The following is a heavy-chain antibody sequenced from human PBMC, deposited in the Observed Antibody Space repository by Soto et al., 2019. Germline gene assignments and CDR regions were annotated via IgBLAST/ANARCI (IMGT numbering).Heavy chain of an antibody. D-gene: IGHD1-1*01. V-gene: IGHV1-18*01. J-gene: IGHJ4*02. CDR2: ISAHNGNT. CDR1: GYDFTTYG. Sequence: QVHLVQSGAEVKNPGASVKVSCKGSGYDFTTYGITWVRQAPGQGLEWMGWISAHNGNTNYAPNLQGRVTVTRDTSTSTPYVELRKLISDDTAVFYCARGRYEDYWGQGALVTVSS. CDR3: ARGRYEDY.